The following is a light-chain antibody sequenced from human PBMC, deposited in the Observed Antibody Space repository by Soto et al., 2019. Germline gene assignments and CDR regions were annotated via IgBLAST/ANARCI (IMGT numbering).Light chain of an antibody. CDR1: QHINTW. J-gene: IGKJ2*01. CDR3: QQYQSYSYT. Sequence: DIQMTQSPYTLSASVGDRVTITCRASQHINTWLAWYQQKSGKAPRLLMYDASSLESGVPSRFSGSSSGTEFTLTIISVQPGDFATYYCQQYQSYSYTFGQGTKV. CDR2: DAS. V-gene: IGKV1-5*01.